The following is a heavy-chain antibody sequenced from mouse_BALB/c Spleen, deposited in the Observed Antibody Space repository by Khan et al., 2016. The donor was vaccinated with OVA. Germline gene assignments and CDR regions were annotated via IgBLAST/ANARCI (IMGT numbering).Heavy chain of an antibody. CDR3: SKNDRSDVYFDY. CDR2: IYPFNDDT. J-gene: IGHJ2*01. CDR1: GYTFTAYV. V-gene: IGHV1S136*01. D-gene: IGHD2-14*01. Sequence: VQLQQSGPELVKPGASVKMSCKASGYTFTAYVMHWVQQKPGQGLEWVGYIYPFNDDTKYNEKFKGKATLTSDKSSSTAYMELSSLTSEDSAVYFCSKNDRSDVYFDYWGQGTTLTVSS.